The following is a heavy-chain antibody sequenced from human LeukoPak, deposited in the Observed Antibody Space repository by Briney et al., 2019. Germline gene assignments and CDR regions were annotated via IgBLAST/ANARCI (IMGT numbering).Heavy chain of an antibody. V-gene: IGHV3-30-3*01. CDR1: GFTFSSYA. J-gene: IGHJ4*02. CDR3: AREVWGEVYFDY. CDR2: ISYDGSNK. D-gene: IGHD7-27*01. Sequence: PGGSLTLSRAASGFTFSSYAMHWVRQAPGKGLEWVAVISYDGSNKYYADSVKGRFTISRDNSKNTLYLQMNSLRAEDTAVYYCAREVWGEVYFDYWGQGTLVTVSS.